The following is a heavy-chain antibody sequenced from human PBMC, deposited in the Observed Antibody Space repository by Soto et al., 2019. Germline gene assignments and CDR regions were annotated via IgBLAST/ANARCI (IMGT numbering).Heavy chain of an antibody. J-gene: IGHJ6*02. V-gene: IGHV3-15*01. Sequence: PGGSLRLSCAASGFSFPYAWVTWVRQAPGKGLEWVGRVTTKIDGGTTDYAAPVKGRFTISRDDSKNTLYLQMNSLKTEDTAVYYCTEKTYYDILTDYYYYYGMDVWGQGTTVTVSS. CDR2: VTTKIDGGTT. CDR3: TEKTYYDILTDYYYYYGMDV. CDR1: GFSFPYAW. D-gene: IGHD3-9*01.